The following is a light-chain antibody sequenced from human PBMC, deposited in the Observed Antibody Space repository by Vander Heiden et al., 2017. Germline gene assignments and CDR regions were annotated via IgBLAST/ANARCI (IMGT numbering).Light chain of an antibody. CDR2: LGS. Sequence: DILMTQSPPSLPVTPGEPATISCRSRQSLLHGNGYNYLHWYLQKPGQSPQLLIYLGSPRTSGVPDRFSGSGSGTDFTLKISRVEAEDVGVYYCMQTLQTPWTFGQGTKVEIK. CDR3: MQTLQTPWT. J-gene: IGKJ1*01. CDR1: QSLLHGNGYNY. V-gene: IGKV2-28*01.